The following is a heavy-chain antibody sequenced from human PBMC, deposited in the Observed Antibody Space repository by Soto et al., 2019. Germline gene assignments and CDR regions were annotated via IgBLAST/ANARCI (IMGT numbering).Heavy chain of an antibody. V-gene: IGHV4-30-4*01. J-gene: IGHJ6*02. CDR1: GGSISSGDYY. D-gene: IGHD3-3*01. Sequence: SETLSLTCTVSGGSISSGDYYWSWIRQPPGKGLEWIGYIYYSGSTYYNPSLKSRVTISVDTSKNQFSLKLSSVTPEDTAVYYCARTRVYDSYNYYGMAVWGQGTTVTVSS. CDR3: ARTRVYDSYNYYGMAV. CDR2: IYYSGST.